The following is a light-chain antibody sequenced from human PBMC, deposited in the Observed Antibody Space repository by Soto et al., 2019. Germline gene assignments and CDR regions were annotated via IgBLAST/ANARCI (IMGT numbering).Light chain of an antibody. V-gene: IGLV1-47*01. J-gene: IGLJ1*01. CDR1: ISNIGNNY. Sequence: QSVLTQPSSVSGTPGQGVTISCSGSISNIGNNYVYWFQRLPGTAPKVLSNRNDQRPSGVPDRFSGSKSGTSASLAISGLRSEDEADYYCAAWDDTVRSYVFGTGTKLTVL. CDR2: RND. CDR3: AAWDDTVRSYV.